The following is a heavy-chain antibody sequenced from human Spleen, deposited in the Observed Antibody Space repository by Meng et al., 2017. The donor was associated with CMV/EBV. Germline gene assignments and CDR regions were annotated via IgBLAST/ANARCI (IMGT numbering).Heavy chain of an antibody. D-gene: IGHD5-24*01. CDR2: INSDGSST. CDR1: GFTFSSYW. V-gene: IGHV3-74*01. Sequence: AASGFTFSSYWMHWVRQAPGKGLVWVSRINSDGSSTSYADSVKGRFTISRDNAKNTLYLQMNSLRAEDTAVYYCARARDGYNLDAFDIWGQGTMVT. J-gene: IGHJ3*02. CDR3: ARARDGYNLDAFDI.